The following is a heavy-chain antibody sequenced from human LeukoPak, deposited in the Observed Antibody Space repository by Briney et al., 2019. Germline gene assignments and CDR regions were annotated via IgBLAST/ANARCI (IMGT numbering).Heavy chain of an antibody. CDR2: ISSDGSST. V-gene: IGHV3-74*03. D-gene: IGHD1-26*01. CDR3: ARAQMGAPTDY. J-gene: IGHJ4*02. CDR1: GFTFSSYA. Sequence: GGSLRLSCAASGFTFSSYAMDWGRHAPGKGLVWVSRISSDGSSTMYADCVKGRFNISRDIAKNTLYLQMNSLRAEDTAVYYCARAQMGAPTDYWGQGTLVTVSS.